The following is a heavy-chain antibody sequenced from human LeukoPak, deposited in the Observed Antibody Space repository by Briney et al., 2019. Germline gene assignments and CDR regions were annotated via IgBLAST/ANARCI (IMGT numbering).Heavy chain of an antibody. V-gene: IGHV4-39*07. J-gene: IGHJ3*01. Sequence: SETLSLTCTVSGGSISSTNYYWGWIRQPPGKGLEWIGSIYYSGSTYYNPSLKSRVTISVDTSKNQFSLKLRSVTAADTAVYYCARAREFYSDSNAYEVWGQGTRVTVSS. CDR3: ARAREFYSDSNAYEV. D-gene: IGHD3-22*01. CDR2: IYYSGST. CDR1: GGSISSTNYY.